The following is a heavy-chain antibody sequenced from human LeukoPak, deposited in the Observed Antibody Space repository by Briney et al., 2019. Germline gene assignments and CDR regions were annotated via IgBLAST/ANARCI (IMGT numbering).Heavy chain of an antibody. CDR1: GGYISRYY. D-gene: IGHD3-10*01. CDR2: IYYYGNT. J-gene: IGHJ4*02. V-gene: IGHV4-59*01. CDR3: ARVSSWRVRGVIIGYYFDF. Sequence: KPSETLSLTCTVSGGYISRYYWSWLRQPPGKGLEWIGYIYYYGNTNYSPSLKSRVTISVDTSNNQFSLKLSSVTSAETVVYHRARVSSWRVRGVIIGYYFDFWGQGALVDVSS.